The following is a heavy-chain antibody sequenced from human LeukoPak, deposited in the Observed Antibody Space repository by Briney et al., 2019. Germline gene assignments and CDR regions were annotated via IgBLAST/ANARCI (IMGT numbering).Heavy chain of an antibody. J-gene: IGHJ5*01. Sequence: GGSLRLSCAASGFTFSDYYMSWIRQAPGKGLEWVSYISSRGTAIYYADSVKGRFTVSRDNARNSLYLQMSSLRADDTAVYYCARDLGGSWTTFDFWGQGTLVTVSS. D-gene: IGHD2-15*01. V-gene: IGHV3-11*01. CDR3: ARDLGGSWTTFDF. CDR1: GFTFSDYY. CDR2: ISSRGTAI.